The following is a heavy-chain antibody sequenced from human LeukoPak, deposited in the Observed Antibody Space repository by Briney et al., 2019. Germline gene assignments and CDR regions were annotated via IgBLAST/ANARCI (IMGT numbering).Heavy chain of an antibody. CDR3: ARVYYDSSGDDASDI. CDR2: IYYSGST. CDR1: GGSISSSSYY. V-gene: IGHV4-39*07. Sequence: PSETLSLTCTVSGGSISSSSYYWGWIRQSPGKGLEWIGSIYYSGSTYYNPSLKSRVTISVDTSKNQFSLKLSSVTAADTAVYYCARVYYDSSGDDASDIWGQGTMVTVSS. J-gene: IGHJ3*02. D-gene: IGHD3-22*01.